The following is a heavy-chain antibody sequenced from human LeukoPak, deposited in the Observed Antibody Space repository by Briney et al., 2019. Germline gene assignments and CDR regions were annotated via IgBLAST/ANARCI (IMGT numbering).Heavy chain of an antibody. CDR1: GYSFITYW. J-gene: IGHJ4*02. V-gene: IGHV5-51*01. Sequence: GESLKISCKGSGYSFITYWIGWVRQMPGKGLEWMGLIYPGDSDTIYSPSFQGQVTLSADKSITTAYLQWSSLKASDTAMYFCARYDIDCSSTSCYSRHFDYWGQGTLVTVSS. CDR3: ARYDIDCSSTSCYSRHFDY. CDR2: IYPGDSDT. D-gene: IGHD2-2*01.